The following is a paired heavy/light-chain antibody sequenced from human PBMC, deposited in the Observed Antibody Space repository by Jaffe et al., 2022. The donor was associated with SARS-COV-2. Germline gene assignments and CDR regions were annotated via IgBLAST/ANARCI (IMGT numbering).Light chain of an antibody. CDR3: IQVLQTPFT. Sequence: DIVMTQSPLSLPVTPGEPASISCRSSQSLLHSNGNNYLDWYLQKPGQSPQLLIYLGSNRASGVPDRISGSGSGTDFTLKISRVEAEDVGVYYCIQVLQTPFTFGPGTKVDIK. J-gene: IGKJ3*01. CDR2: LGS. CDR1: QSLLHSNGNNY. V-gene: IGKV2-28*01.
Heavy chain of an antibody. CDR1: GYTFTRYY. J-gene: IGHJ3*02. Sequence: QVQLVQSGAEVKKPGASVKVSCRASGYTFTRYYLYWVRQAPGQGLEWMGRIIPSSGTTDYARKFQGRVTMTRDTSINTAYMELSSLRSDDTAVYYCARPDIRIVGANEGFDIWGQGTMVTVSS. CDR2: IIPSSGTT. CDR3: ARPDIRIVGANEGFDI. V-gene: IGHV1-2*06. D-gene: IGHD1-26*01.